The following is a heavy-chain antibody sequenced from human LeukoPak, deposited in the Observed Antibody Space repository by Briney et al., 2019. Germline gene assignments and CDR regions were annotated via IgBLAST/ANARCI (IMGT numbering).Heavy chain of an antibody. CDR3: ARDYYDSSGYYWGYDY. V-gene: IGHV4-4*07. J-gene: IGHJ4*02. CDR1: GDSISNYY. D-gene: IGHD3-22*01. Sequence: NPSETLSLTCAVSGDSISNYYWSWIRQPAGKGLEWIGRIYTSGSTNYNPSLKSRVTMSVDTSKNQFSLKLSSVTAADTAVYYCARDYYDSSGYYWGYDYWGQGTLVTVSS. CDR2: IYTSGST.